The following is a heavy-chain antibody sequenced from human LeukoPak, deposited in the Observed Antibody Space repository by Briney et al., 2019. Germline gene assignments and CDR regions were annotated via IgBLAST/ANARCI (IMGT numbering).Heavy chain of an antibody. J-gene: IGHJ4*02. CDR2: IYSGGST. V-gene: IGHV3-66*02. Sequence: PGGSLRLSCAASGFTVSSNYMSWVRQAPGKGLEWVSVIYSGGSTYYADSVKGRFTISRDNSKNTLSLQMNSLRAEDTAVYYCASGRWDSSSWYDKSYYFDYWGQGTLVTVSS. CDR3: ASGRWDSSSWYDKSYYFDY. D-gene: IGHD6-13*01. CDR1: GFTVSSNY.